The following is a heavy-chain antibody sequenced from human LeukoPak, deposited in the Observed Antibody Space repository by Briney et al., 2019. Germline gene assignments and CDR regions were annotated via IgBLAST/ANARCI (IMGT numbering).Heavy chain of an antibody. CDR2: TSVYNSNT. V-gene: IGHV1-18*01. Sequence: ASVKVSCKASGYNISNNGISWVRQAPGQGLEWMGWTSVYNSNTNSAQNLQGRVTITTDTSTSTAYMELRSLRSDDTAVYYCARMGCSSASCYTLDYWGQGTLVTVSS. D-gene: IGHD2-2*02. J-gene: IGHJ4*02. CDR1: GYNISNNG. CDR3: ARMGCSSASCYTLDY.